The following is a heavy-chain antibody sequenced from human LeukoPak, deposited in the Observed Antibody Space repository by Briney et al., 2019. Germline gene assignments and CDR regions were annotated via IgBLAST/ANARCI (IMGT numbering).Heavy chain of an antibody. CDR1: GGSFSGYY. D-gene: IGHD2-2*01. CDR3: ARDGIRSSTSVDYYYYYMDV. Sequence: SETLSLTCAVYGGSFSGYYWSWIRQPPGKGLEWIGEINHSGSTNYNPSLKSRVTISVDTSKNQFSLKLSSVTAADTAVYYCARDGIRSSTSVDYYYYYMDVWGKGTTVTVSS. V-gene: IGHV4-34*01. CDR2: INHSGST. J-gene: IGHJ6*03.